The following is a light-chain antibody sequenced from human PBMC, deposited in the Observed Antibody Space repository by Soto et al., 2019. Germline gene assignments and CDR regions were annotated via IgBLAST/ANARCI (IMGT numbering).Light chain of an antibody. J-gene: IGKJ1*01. CDR2: DAS. CDR1: QGISSY. V-gene: IGKV1-13*02. CDR3: QHYGGLWT. Sequence: AIQVTQSPSSLSASVGDRVTINCRASQGISSYLAWYQQKPGKAPKVLIYDASNLESGVPSRFSGSGYGTEFTLSITSLQPDDFATYWCQHYGGLWTFGQGTKVDIK.